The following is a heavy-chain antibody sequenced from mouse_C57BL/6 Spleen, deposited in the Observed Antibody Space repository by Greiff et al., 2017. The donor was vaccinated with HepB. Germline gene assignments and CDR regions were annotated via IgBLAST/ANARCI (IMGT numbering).Heavy chain of an antibody. CDR3: ARRGIYYDFDY. J-gene: IGHJ2*01. D-gene: IGHD2-1*01. Sequence: VQLQESGPELVKPGASVKISCKASGYSFTSYYIHWVKQRPGQGLEWIGWIYPGSGNTKYNEKFKGKATLTADTSSSTAYMQLSSLTSEDSAVYYCARRGIYYDFDYWGQGTTLTVSS. CDR2: IYPGSGNT. V-gene: IGHV1-66*01. CDR1: GYSFTSYY.